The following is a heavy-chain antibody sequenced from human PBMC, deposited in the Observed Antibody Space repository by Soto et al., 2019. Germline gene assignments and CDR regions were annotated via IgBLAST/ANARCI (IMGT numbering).Heavy chain of an antibody. V-gene: IGHV6-1*01. D-gene: IGHD5-12*01. Sequence: PSQTLSLTCGISGDSVSSNSVAWHWIRQSPSRGLEWLGRTYYRSRWYTDYAISVKSRITISPDASKNQFSLQLNSVTPGDTAMYYCVRDNIVAGMDLFDYWGRGTLVTVS. CDR3: VRDNIVAGMDLFDY. CDR2: TYYRSRWYT. CDR1: GDSVSSNSVA. J-gene: IGHJ4*02.